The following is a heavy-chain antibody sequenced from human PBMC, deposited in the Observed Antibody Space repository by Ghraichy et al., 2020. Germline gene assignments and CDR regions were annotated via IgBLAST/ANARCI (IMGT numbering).Heavy chain of an antibody. D-gene: IGHD2-15*01. Sequence: ASVKVSCKASEYTFTGYYMHWVRQAPGQGLEWMGRINPNSGDTNYAQKFQGRVTMTRDTSISTAYMELSRLTSGDTAVYYCARDRLCSGGRCYRGYFDSWGQGTLVTVSS. CDR1: EYTFTGYY. CDR2: INPNSGDT. J-gene: IGHJ4*02. V-gene: IGHV1-2*06. CDR3: ARDRLCSGGRCYRGYFDS.